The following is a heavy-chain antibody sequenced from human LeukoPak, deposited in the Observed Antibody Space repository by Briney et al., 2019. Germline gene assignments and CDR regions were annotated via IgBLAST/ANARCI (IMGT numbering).Heavy chain of an antibody. CDR1: GGSISSYY. CDR2: IYYSGST. CDR3: ARSGLPLTLELLTHFGF. D-gene: IGHD3-3*01. Sequence: KPSETLSLTCTVSGGSISSYYWSWIRQPPGKGLEWIGYIYYSGSTNYNPSLKSRVTISVDTSKNQFSLKLSSVTAADTAVYYCARSGLPLTLELLTHFGFRGQGTLVTVSS. J-gene: IGHJ4*02. V-gene: IGHV4-59*01.